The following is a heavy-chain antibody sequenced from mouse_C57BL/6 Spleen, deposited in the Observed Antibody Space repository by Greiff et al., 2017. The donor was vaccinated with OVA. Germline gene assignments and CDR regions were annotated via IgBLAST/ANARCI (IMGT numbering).Heavy chain of an antibody. CDR1: GYSITSGYY. D-gene: IGHD2-2*01. J-gene: IGHJ2*01. CDR3: ATYGYDAGYYFDY. V-gene: IGHV3-6*01. CDR2: ISYDGSN. Sequence: EVKLEESGPGLVKPSQSLSLTCSVTGYSITSGYYWNWIRQFPGNKLEWMGYISYDGSNNYNPSLKNRISITRDTSKNQFFLKLNSVTTEDTATYYCATYGYDAGYYFDYWGQGTTLTVSS.